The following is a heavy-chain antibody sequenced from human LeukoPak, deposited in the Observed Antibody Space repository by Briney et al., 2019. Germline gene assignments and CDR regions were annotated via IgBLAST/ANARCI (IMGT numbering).Heavy chain of an antibody. CDR1: DASIRTYY. CDR2: IYYRGDI. V-gene: IGHV4-59*01. CDR3: ASWAYSSSWSNWFDP. D-gene: IGHD6-13*01. J-gene: IGHJ5*02. Sequence: SETLSLTCSVSDASIRTYYWSWIRQSPGQGLEWIGNIYYRGDINYNPSLKSRVIISIDTSKNQFSLKVTSLTAADTAVYYCASWAYSSSWSNWFDPWGQGTLVTVSS.